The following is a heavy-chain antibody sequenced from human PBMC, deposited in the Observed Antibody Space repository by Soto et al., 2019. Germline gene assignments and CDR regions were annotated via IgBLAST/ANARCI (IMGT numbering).Heavy chain of an antibody. D-gene: IGHD3-22*01. CDR3: ASEVNYYDSSGYPGNGPSLLHYVDY. CDR2: ISPFDGNT. Sequence: QVQLVQSGTEVKKPGASVKISCKTSGYTFTNYGISWVRQAPGQGLEWMGWISPFDGNTNYAQNFQVRVTLTTDTYTSNAYMEVRSLRSDDTAVYFCASEVNYYDSSGYPGNGPSLLHYVDYWGQGTLGTVSS. V-gene: IGHV1-18*01. J-gene: IGHJ4*02. CDR1: GYTFTNYG.